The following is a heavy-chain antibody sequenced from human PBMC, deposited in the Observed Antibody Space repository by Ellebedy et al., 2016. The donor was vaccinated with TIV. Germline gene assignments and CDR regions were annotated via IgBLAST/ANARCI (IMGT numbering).Heavy chain of an antibody. J-gene: IGHJ2*01. CDR2: VSPYNGNT. V-gene: IGHV1-18*01. CDR1: GYTFTNFG. CDR3: ARDSDYGGVTNHWYFNL. Sequence: ASVKVSXXASGYTFTNFGISWVRQAPGQGLEWMGWVSPYNGNTNYAQKFQARVTMTTDTSTSTAYMELRSLRSDDTALYFCARDSDYGGVTNHWYFNLWGRGTLVTV. D-gene: IGHD4-23*01.